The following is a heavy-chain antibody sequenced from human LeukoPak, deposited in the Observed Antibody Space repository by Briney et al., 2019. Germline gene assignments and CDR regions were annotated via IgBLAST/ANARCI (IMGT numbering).Heavy chain of an antibody. CDR1: GGSISSYY. V-gene: IGHV4-59*01. CDR3: ARGEAVDY. CDR2: IYYSGST. Sequence: SETLSLTCTVSGGSISSYYWSWIRQPPGKGLEWIGYIYYSGSTNYNPSLKSRVTISVDTSKNQFSLKLSSVTAADTAVYYCARGEAVDYWDQGTLVTVSS. J-gene: IGHJ4*02.